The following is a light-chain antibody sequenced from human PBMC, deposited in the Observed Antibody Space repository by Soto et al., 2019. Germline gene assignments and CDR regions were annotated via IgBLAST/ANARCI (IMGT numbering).Light chain of an antibody. CDR2: GAS. Sequence: DIQMTQSPSSLPASVGDRISITCRASQSIGTYLSWYQQKPGKAPKLLIYGASNLQSGVPSRFSGSGSETGFTLIISSLQPEDFATYYCQQSYSAPRTFGQGTKVDIK. J-gene: IGKJ2*01. V-gene: IGKV1-39*01. CDR3: QQSYSAPRT. CDR1: QSIGTY.